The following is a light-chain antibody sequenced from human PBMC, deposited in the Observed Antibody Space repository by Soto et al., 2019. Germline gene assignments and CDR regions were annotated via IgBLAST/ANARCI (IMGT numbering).Light chain of an antibody. CDR1: QSISSY. J-gene: IGKJ2*01. V-gene: IGKV1-39*01. CDR3: QQSYSTPPYT. Sequence: DIQMTQSPSSLSASVGDRVTITCRASQSISSYLNWYQQKPGKAPKLLIYAASSLQSGVPSRFSGSGSWTDFTLTISRLQPEDFATYYCQQSYSTPPYTFGQGTKLEIK. CDR2: AAS.